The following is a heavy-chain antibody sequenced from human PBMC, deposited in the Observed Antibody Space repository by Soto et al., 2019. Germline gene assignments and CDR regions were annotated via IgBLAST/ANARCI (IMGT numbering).Heavy chain of an antibody. Sequence: GGSLRLSCTASGFIYSIYAMAWVRQAPGKGLEWVSAISGSGGETYYADSVKGRFTISRDNSKNTVYLHMTNLRADDTAVYYCAKESAVAVATPPEEWGQGTLVTVPS. J-gene: IGHJ4*02. CDR2: ISGSGGET. D-gene: IGHD5-12*01. V-gene: IGHV3-23*01. CDR1: GFIYSIYA. CDR3: AKESAVAVATPPEE.